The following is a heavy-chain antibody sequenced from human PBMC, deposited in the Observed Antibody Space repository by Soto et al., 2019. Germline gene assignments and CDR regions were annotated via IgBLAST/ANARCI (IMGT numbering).Heavy chain of an antibody. D-gene: IGHD5-18*01. Sequence: GASVKVSCKASGYTFSNYGISWVRQGPGQGLEWMGWISGYNGNTHYEEKVQDRIKMTTGTSTSTTYLELRSLRSDDTAVYFCARDPGFGFGYSYAFAMDVWGQGTTVTVSS. CDR3: ARDPGFGFGYSYAFAMDV. CDR1: GYTFSNYG. CDR2: ISGYNGNT. J-gene: IGHJ6*02. V-gene: IGHV1-18*01.